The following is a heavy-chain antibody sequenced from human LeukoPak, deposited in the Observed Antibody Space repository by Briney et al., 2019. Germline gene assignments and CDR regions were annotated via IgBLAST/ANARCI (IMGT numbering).Heavy chain of an antibody. J-gene: IGHJ6*03. D-gene: IGHD4-11*01. Sequence: PSETLSLTCTVSGYSISNTYYWGWIRQPPGKGLEWIGRIYTSGSTNYNPSLRSRVTMSVDTSKNQFSLKLSSVTAADTAVYYCARASVTYYYYYYMDVWGKGTTVTVSS. CDR2: IYTSGST. V-gene: IGHV4-4*07. CDR3: ARASVTYYYYYYMDV. CDR1: GYSISNTYY.